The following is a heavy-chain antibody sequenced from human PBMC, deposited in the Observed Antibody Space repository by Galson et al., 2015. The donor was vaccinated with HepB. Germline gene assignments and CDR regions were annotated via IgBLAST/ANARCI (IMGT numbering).Heavy chain of an antibody. CDR3: ARHRDFWSGFYSPPGY. V-gene: IGHV1-2*02. D-gene: IGHD3-3*01. Sequence: SVKVSCKASGYTFTGYYLDWVRQAPGQGLEWMGWINPNSCGTTSAQKFEGRVTMTRDTSISTAYMELRSLTADDTATYYCARHRDFWSGFYSPPGYWGQGALVTVSS. J-gene: IGHJ4*02. CDR2: INPNSCGT. CDR1: GYTFTGYY.